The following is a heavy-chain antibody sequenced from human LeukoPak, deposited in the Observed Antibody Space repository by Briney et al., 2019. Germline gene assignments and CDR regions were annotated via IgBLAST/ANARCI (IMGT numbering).Heavy chain of an antibody. CDR2: IYYSGST. D-gene: IGHD5-12*01. J-gene: IGHJ4*02. Sequence: SETLSLTCTVSGGSISSYYWNWIRQPPGKGLEWIGSIYYSGSTYYNPSLKSRVTISVDTSKNQFSLKLSSVTAADTAVYYCARHGDSGYDFDHWGQGTLVTVSS. V-gene: IGHV4-39*01. CDR1: GGSISSYY. CDR3: ARHGDSGYDFDH.